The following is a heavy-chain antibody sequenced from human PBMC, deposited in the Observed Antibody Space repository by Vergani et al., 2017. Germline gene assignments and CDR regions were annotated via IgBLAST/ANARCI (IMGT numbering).Heavy chain of an antibody. V-gene: IGHV3-7*04. CDR1: GFTFSSYW. Sequence: EVQLLESGGGLVQPGGSLRLSCAASGFTFSSYWMSWVRQAPGKGLEWVANIKQDGSEKYYVDSVKGRFTISRDNAKNSLYLQMNSLRAEDTAVYYCARGLINYDSSGYYFDYWGQGTLVTVSS. D-gene: IGHD3-22*01. CDR3: ARGLINYDSSGYYFDY. CDR2: IKQDGSEK. J-gene: IGHJ4*02.